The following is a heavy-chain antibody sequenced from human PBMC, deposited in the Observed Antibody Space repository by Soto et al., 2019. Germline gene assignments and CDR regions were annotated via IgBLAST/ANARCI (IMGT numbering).Heavy chain of an antibody. J-gene: IGHJ4*02. D-gene: IGHD3-3*01. V-gene: IGHV4-34*01. CDR2: INHSGST. Sequence: PSETMSLTCAVYGGSFRGYYWSWIRQPPGKGLEWIGEINHSGSTNYNPPLKSRVTVSVDTSKNQFSLKLNSVTAADTAVYYCARGVYNTIFGVVSLDYWGQGALVTVSS. CDR3: ARGVYNTIFGVVSLDY. CDR1: GGSFRGYY.